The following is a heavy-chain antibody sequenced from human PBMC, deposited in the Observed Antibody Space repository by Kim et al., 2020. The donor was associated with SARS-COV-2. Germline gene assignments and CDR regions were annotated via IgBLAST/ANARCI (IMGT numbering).Heavy chain of an antibody. CDR3: ARDFQTSIAARAEYFQH. CDR1: GGTFSSYA. J-gene: IGHJ1*01. Sequence: SVKVSCKASGGTFSSYAISWVRQAPGQGLEWMGGIIPIFGTANYAQKFQGRVTITADESTSTAYMELSSLRSEDTAVYYCARDFQTSIAARAEYFQHWGQGTLVTVSS. V-gene: IGHV1-69*13. CDR2: IIPIFGTA. D-gene: IGHD6-6*01.